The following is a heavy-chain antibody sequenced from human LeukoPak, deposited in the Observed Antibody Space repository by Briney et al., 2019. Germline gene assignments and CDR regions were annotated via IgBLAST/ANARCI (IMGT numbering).Heavy chain of an antibody. CDR2: ISNNGGYT. J-gene: IGHJ4*02. CDR1: GFTFSSSA. V-gene: IGHV3-23*01. D-gene: IGHD2-15*01. CDR3: SKQLGYCSDGSCYFPY. Sequence: GGSLRLSCAASGFTFSSSAMSWVRQAPGKGLEWVSAISNNGGYTYYADSVQGRFTISRDNSKSTLCLQMNSLRAEDTAVYYCSKQLGYCSDGSCYFPYWGQGTLVTVSS.